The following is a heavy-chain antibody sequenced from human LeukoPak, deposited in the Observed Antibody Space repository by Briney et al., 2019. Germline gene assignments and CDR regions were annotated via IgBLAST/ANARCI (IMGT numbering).Heavy chain of an antibody. D-gene: IGHD1-26*01. J-gene: IGHJ4*02. CDR3: ARSGRGSYYYFDL. CDR2: ISGYNGNT. Sequence: ASVKVSCKASSYSFTRYGISWVRQAPGQGLEWMGWISGYNGNTNYAQKFLGRVSMTADTSTSTAYMELRSLTSDDTAVYYCARSGRGSYYYFDLWGLGTLVTVSS. V-gene: IGHV1-18*01. CDR1: SYSFTRYG.